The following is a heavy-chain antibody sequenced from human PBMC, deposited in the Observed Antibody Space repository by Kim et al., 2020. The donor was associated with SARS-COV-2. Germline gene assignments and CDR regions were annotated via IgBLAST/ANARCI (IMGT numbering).Heavy chain of an antibody. D-gene: IGHD3-9*01. CDR1: GGSISSSSYY. CDR2: IHNRRTT. V-gene: IGHV4-39*01. Sequence: SETLSLTCAVSGGSISSSSYYWGWIRPPPGRVLEWSGSIHNRRTTYYNSPHRRRVTISEDTTKHQSSLKLSSVTAAATAVYYCASLLFDFDWLLYGFDYWGQGTLVTVSS. J-gene: IGHJ4*02. CDR3: ASLLFDFDWLLYGFDY.